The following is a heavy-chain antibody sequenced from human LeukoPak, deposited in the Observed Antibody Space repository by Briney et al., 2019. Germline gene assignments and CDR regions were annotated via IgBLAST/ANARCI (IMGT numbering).Heavy chain of an antibody. CDR3: ASVVVPTARGYWFDP. Sequence: ASVKVSCKASGYTFTSYGISWVRQAPGQGLEWMGGIIPIFGTANYAQKFQGRVTITADESTSTAYMELSSLRSEDTAVYYCASVVVPTARGYWFDPWGQGTLVTVSS. CDR2: IIPIFGTA. V-gene: IGHV1-69*13. CDR1: GYTFTSYG. D-gene: IGHD2-2*01. J-gene: IGHJ5*02.